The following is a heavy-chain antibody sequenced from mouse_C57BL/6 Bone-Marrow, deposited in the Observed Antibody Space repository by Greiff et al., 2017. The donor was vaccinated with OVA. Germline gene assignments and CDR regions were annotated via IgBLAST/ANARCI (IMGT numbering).Heavy chain of an antibody. CDR2: IYPGSGNT. V-gene: IGHV1-76*01. CDR1: GYTFTDYY. D-gene: IGHD1-1*01. CDR3: ARGGIITTVVARGAMDY. J-gene: IGHJ4*01. Sequence: VQLQQQSGAELVRPGASVKLSCKASGYTFTDYYINWVKQRPGQGLEWIARIYPGSGNTYYNEKFKGKATLTAEKSSSTAYMQLSSLTSEDSAVYFCARGGIITTVVARGAMDYWGQGTSVTVSS.